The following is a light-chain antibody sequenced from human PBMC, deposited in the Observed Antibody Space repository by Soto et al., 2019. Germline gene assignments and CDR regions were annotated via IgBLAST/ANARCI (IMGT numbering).Light chain of an antibody. CDR2: EVS. CDR1: SSDVGGYNY. V-gene: IGLV2-14*01. Sequence: QSALTQPASVSGSPGQWITISCTGTSSDVGGYNYVSWYQQHPGKAPKLMIYEVSNRPSGVSNRFSASKSGNTASLTISGLQAEDEADYYCSSYAGSNNFVFGSGTKLTVL. J-gene: IGLJ1*01. CDR3: SSYAGSNNFV.